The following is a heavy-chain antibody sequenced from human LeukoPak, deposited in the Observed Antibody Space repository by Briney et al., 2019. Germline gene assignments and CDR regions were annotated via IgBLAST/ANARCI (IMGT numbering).Heavy chain of an antibody. J-gene: IGHJ5*02. D-gene: IGHD1-26*01. CDR2: IQYDGDNK. CDR3: AKDQAGA. V-gene: IGHV3-30*02. Sequence: GGSLRLSCAASGFTFSSYGMHWVRQAPGKGLEWVGFIQYDGDNKYYADSVKGRFTISRDNSKSTLYLQMNSLRPDDTAVYYCAKDQAGAWGQGTLVTVSS. CDR1: GFTFSSYG.